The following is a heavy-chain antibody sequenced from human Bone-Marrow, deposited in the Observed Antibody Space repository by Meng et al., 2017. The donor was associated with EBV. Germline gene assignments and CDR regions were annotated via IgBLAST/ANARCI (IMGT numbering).Heavy chain of an antibody. CDR3: AKDCFGDKDS. D-gene: IGHD2-21*01. Sequence: EVQVMESGGGLVQPGGSLRLSCAASGFTLSSYWVHWVRQAPGKGLVWVSRINPDGSVITYADSVKGRFTISRDNAKNTVYLQMNNLRAEDTAVYYCAKDCFGDKDSWGQGPLVTVAS. J-gene: IGHJ4*02. V-gene: IGHV3-74*01. CDR2: INPDGSVI. CDR1: GFTLSSYW.